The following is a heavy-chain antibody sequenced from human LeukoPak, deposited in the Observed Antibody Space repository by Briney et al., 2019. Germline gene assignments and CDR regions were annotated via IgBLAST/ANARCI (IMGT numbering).Heavy chain of an antibody. D-gene: IGHD2-21*02. CDR2: SYYSGST. Sequence: PSETLSLTCTVSGGSISSYYWSWIRQPPGKGLEWIGCSYYSGSTNYNPSLKSRVTISVDTSKNQFSLKLSSVTAADTAVYYCARGSLAYCGGDCYSGAFDIWGQGTMVTVSS. CDR3: ARGSLAYCGGDCYSGAFDI. V-gene: IGHV4-59*01. J-gene: IGHJ3*02. CDR1: GGSISSYY.